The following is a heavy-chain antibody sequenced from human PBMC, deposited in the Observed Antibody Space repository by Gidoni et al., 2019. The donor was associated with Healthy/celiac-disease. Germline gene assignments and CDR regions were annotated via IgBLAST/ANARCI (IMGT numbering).Heavy chain of an antibody. V-gene: IGHV3-49*05. CDR2: IRSKAYGGTT. CDR1: GFTFVEYA. D-gene: IGHD5-12*01. J-gene: IGHJ4*02. Sequence: EVQLVESGGGLVKPGRYLRLACTASGFTFVEYAMSWFRQAPGKGLEWVGFIRSKAYGGTTEYAASVKGRFTISRDDSKSIAYLQMNSLKTEDTAVYYCTREASDIVATAFDYWGQGTLVTVSS. CDR3: TREASDIVATAFDY.